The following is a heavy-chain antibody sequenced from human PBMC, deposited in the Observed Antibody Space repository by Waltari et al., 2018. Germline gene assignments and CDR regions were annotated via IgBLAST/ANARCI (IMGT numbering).Heavy chain of an antibody. Sequence: QLQLQESGPGLVKPSETLSLTCTVSGGSINSGTYYWVWIRQSPGKGLEWIGSIYFSGNTYYNPSLKIRGTISFDTSKNKFSLNLSSVTAADTAVYYCAGDEGYYYFDNWGQGTLVTVSS. D-gene: IGHD5-18*01. J-gene: IGHJ4*02. CDR1: GGSINSGTYY. V-gene: IGHV4-39*07. CDR3: AGDEGYYYFDN. CDR2: IYFSGNT.